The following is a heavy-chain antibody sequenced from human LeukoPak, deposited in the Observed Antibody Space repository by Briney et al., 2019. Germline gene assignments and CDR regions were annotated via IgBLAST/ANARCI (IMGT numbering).Heavy chain of an antibody. CDR2: INPNSGGT. D-gene: IGHD1-1*01. V-gene: IGHV1-2*06. Sequence: GASVKVSCKASGYTFTGYYMHWVRQAPGQGLEWMGRINPNSGGTNYAQRFQGRVTMTGDTSISNAYMELSRLRSDDTAVYYCARGKYKPFGFDPWGQGTLVTVSS. J-gene: IGHJ5*02. CDR1: GYTFTGYY. CDR3: ARGKYKPFGFDP.